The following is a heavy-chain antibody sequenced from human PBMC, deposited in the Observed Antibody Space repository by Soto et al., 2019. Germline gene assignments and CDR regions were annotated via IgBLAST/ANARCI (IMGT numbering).Heavy chain of an antibody. CDR3: ARDIFPDYGGTSYWFEP. Sequence: SQTLSLTCAISGDSVSSNSAAWNWIRQSPSRGLEWLGRTYYRSKWYNDYAVSVKSRITINPDTSKNQFSLQLNSVTPEDTAVYYCARDIFPDYGGTSYWFEPWGQGTLVTVSS. J-gene: IGHJ5*02. CDR1: GDSVSSNSAA. D-gene: IGHD4-17*01. V-gene: IGHV6-1*01. CDR2: TYYRSKWYN.